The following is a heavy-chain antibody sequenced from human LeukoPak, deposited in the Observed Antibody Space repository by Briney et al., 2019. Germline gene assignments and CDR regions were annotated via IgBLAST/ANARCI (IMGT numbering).Heavy chain of an antibody. CDR1: GFTFGSYA. V-gene: IGHV3-49*04. Sequence: PGGSLRLSCTGSGFTFGSYAMSWVRQAPGKGLELLGFIRSRPYGCTKEHAATVQGSFTVSRDNSQTINYLQMCRLETEVTAVYYCAGDAEMATLLALDDWGQGILVTVSS. CDR2: IRSRPYGCTK. J-gene: IGHJ4*02. D-gene: IGHD5-24*01. CDR3: AGDAEMATLLALDD.